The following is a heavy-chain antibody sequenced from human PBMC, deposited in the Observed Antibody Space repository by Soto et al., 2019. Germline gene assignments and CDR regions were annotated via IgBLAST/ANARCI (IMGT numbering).Heavy chain of an antibody. Sequence: QVQLQESGPGLVKPSQTLSLTCTVSGGSISSGDYYWSWIRQPPGKGLEWIGYIYYSGSTYYNPSLKSRVTISVDTSKNQFSLKLSSVTAADTAVYYCAREVLDCISTSCYNLNWFDPWGQGTLVTVSS. CDR1: GGSISSGDYY. J-gene: IGHJ5*02. CDR2: IYYSGST. CDR3: AREVLDCISTSCYNLNWFDP. D-gene: IGHD2-2*02. V-gene: IGHV4-30-4*01.